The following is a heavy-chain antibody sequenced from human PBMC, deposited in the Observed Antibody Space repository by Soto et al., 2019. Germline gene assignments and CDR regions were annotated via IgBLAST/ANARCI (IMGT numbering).Heavy chain of an antibody. Sequence: GSAGIVTCEACGNSFASYGIGWLRQAPGQKLEWMGWISAYNGNTNYAQKLQGRVTMTTDTSTSTAYMELRSLSSFDSTMHCCARDTLVTSSGY. CDR1: GNSFASYG. J-gene: IGHJ4*03. V-gene: IGHV1-18*04. D-gene: IGHD3-9*01. CDR3: ARDTLVTSSGY. CDR2: ISAYNGNT.